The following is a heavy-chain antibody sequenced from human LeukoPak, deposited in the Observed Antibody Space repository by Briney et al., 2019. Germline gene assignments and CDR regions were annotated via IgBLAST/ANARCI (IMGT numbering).Heavy chain of an antibody. CDR1: GFTFSSYW. CDR2: VKQDGSGK. Sequence: GGSLRLSCAASGFTFSSYWMSRVRQAPGKGLEWVANVKQDGSGKYYVDSVKGRFTISRDNAKNSLYLQMNSLRAEDTAVYYCARAMRDYGDFEGPFDYWGQGTLVTVSS. CDR3: ARAMRDYGDFEGPFDY. V-gene: IGHV3-7*01. D-gene: IGHD4-17*01. J-gene: IGHJ4*02.